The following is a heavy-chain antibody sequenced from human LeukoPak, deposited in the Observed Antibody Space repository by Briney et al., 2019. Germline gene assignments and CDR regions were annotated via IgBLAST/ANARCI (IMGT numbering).Heavy chain of an antibody. Sequence: ASVKVSCKVSGYTLTELSMHWVRQAPGKGLEWMGGFDPEDGETIYAQKFQGRVTMTEDTSTDTAYMELSSLRSEDTAVYYCATPRCSSTSCSKAGNAFDIWGQGTMVTVSS. CDR3: ATPRCSSTSCSKAGNAFDI. CDR1: GYTLTELS. D-gene: IGHD2-2*01. V-gene: IGHV1-24*01. J-gene: IGHJ3*02. CDR2: FDPEDGET.